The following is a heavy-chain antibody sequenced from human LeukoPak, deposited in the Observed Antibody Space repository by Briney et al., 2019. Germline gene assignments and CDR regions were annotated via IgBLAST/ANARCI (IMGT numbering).Heavy chain of an antibody. CDR2: INHTGST. V-gene: IGHV4-34*01. J-gene: IGHJ4*02. CDR3: ARPKNPVFEW. CDR1: RGSFSNYS. Sequence: KTSETLSLTCAICRGSFSNYSWRCIRQPPGKGLEWIGEINHTGSTNYNPSLKSRVTLSVDTSRNQFSLKLRSLTAADTPVSYCARPKNPVFEWWGQGTLVTVSS.